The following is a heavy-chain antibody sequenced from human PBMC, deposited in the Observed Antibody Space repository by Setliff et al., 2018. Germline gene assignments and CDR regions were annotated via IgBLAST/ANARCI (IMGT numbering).Heavy chain of an antibody. D-gene: IGHD6-19*01. CDR3: TTGYISGYYIGH. J-gene: IGHJ4*02. CDR2: IKGQTDGGTT. Sequence: PGGSLSLSCAAPELIFSHTWMNWVRQAPGKGLGWVGRIKGQTDGGTTDYAAPVKGRFSISRDDSKNTVYLQMNSLKTEDTAVYYCTTGYISGYYIGHWGLGTLVTVSS. CDR1: ELIFSHTW. V-gene: IGHV3-15*01.